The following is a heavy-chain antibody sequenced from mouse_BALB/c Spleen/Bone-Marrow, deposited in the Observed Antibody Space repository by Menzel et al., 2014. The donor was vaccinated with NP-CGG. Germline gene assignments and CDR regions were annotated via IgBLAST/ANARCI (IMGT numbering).Heavy chain of an antibody. CDR3: ARRDRLRRGYFDV. J-gene: IGHJ1*01. CDR2: ISSGGSYT. CDR1: GFAFSSYD. Sequence: EVKVVESGGGLVKPGGSLKLSCAASGFAFSSYDMSWVRQTPEKRLEWVATISSGGSYTYYPDSVKGRFTSSRDNARNTLYLQMSSPRSEDTALFYCARRDRLRRGYFDVWGAGTTVTVSS. D-gene: IGHD2-2*01. V-gene: IGHV5-9*02.